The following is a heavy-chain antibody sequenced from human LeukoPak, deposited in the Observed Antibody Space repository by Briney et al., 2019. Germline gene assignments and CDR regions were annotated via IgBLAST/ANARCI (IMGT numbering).Heavy chain of an antibody. CDR1: GGTFSSYA. Sequence: ASVKVSCKASGGTFSSYAISWVRQAPGQGLEWMGWMTPSSGNTGYAQKFQGRVTLTRNTSINTAHMQLSSLRSEDTAVYYCARGDYWSQGTLVTVSS. J-gene: IGHJ4*02. V-gene: IGHV1-8*02. CDR3: ARGDY. CDR2: MTPSSGNT.